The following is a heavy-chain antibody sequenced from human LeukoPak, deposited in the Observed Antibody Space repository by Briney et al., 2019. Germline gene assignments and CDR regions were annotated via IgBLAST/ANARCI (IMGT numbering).Heavy chain of an antibody. Sequence: SETLSLTCTVSGGSISSYYWSWIRQPPGKGLEWIGYIYYSGSTYYNPSLKSRVTISVDTSKNQFSLKLSSVTAADTAVYYCARVRTRHWYFDLWGRGTLVTVSS. CDR1: GGSISSYY. V-gene: IGHV4-59*12. CDR2: IYYSGST. CDR3: ARVRTRHWYFDL. J-gene: IGHJ2*01.